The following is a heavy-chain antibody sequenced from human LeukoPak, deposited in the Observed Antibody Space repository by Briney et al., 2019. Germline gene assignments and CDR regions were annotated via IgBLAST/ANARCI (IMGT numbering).Heavy chain of an antibody. Sequence: PGGSLRLSCAASGFTFSSYWVHWVRQAPGKGLVWVSRINSDGSSTSYADSVKGRFTISRDNAKNTLYLQMNSLRAEDTAVYYCARDGAAEYYGSGSYLDYWGQGTLVTVSS. CDR2: INSDGSST. D-gene: IGHD3-10*01. V-gene: IGHV3-74*01. J-gene: IGHJ4*02. CDR1: GFTFSSYW. CDR3: ARDGAAEYYGSGSYLDY.